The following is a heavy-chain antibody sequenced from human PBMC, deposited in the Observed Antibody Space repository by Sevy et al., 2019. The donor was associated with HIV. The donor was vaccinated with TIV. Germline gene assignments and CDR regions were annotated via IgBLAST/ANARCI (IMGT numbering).Heavy chain of an antibody. CDR3: SGYYGSGSPRGNAFDI. CDR2: ISGGGHNT. V-gene: IGHV3-23*01. D-gene: IGHD3-10*01. CDR1: GFTFSAYA. J-gene: IGHJ3*02. Sequence: GGSLRLSCVASGFTFSAYAMTWVRQAPGKGLEWVSTISGGGHNTYYANSVKGRFTISRDNSKKTLFLQMNSLRAEDTAVYYCSGYYGSGSPRGNAFDIWGQGTMVTVSS.